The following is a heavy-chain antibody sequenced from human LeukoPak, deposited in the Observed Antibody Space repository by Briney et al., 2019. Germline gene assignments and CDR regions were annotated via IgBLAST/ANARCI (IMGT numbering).Heavy chain of an antibody. V-gene: IGHV3-53*01. CDR1: GFTVSSNY. CDR3: ARATIMTTDAFDI. D-gene: IGHD3-16*01. CDR2: IYGGGST. Sequence: GGSLRLSCAASGFTVSSNYMSWVRQAPGKGLEWVSVIYGGGSTYYADSVKGRFTISRDNSKNTLYLQMNSLRAEDTAVYYCARATIMTTDAFDIWGQGTMVTVSS. J-gene: IGHJ3*02.